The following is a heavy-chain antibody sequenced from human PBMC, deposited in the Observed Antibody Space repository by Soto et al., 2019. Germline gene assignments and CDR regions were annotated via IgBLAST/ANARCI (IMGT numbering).Heavy chain of an antibody. V-gene: IGHV3-48*02. J-gene: IGHJ3*02. CDR3: ARATGPHYDSSGYDAFDI. CDR1: GFTFSSYS. CDR2: ISSSSSTI. Sequence: EVQLVESGGGLVQPGGSLRLSCAASGFTFSSYSMNWVRQAPGKGLEWVSYISSSSSTIYYADSVKGRFTLSRDNAKNSLYLQMNSLRDEDSAVYYCARATGPHYDSSGYDAFDIWGQGTMVTVSS. D-gene: IGHD3-22*01.